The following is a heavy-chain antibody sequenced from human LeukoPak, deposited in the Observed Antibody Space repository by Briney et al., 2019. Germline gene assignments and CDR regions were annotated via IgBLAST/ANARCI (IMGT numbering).Heavy chain of an antibody. V-gene: IGHV4-59*12. CDR1: GGSISGFV. CDR2: IYDTGTPT. J-gene: IGHJ5*02. CDR3: ARDRGSGIAQHYNWFDP. D-gene: IGHD3-10*01. Sequence: SETLSLTCTVSGGSISGFVWSWIRQPPGEGLDYIGFIYDTGTPTNYNPSLKSRVTMSVDTSKNQFSLKLSSVTAADTAVYYCARDRGSGIAQHYNWFDPWGQGTLVTVSS.